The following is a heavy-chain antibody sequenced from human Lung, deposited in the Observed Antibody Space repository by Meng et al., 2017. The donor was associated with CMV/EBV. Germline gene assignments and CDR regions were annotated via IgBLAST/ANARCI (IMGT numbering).Heavy chain of an antibody. CDR1: GDSITNHNW. V-gene: IGHV4-4*02. CDR2: IPHRGSS. CDR3: LRRSGGSV. D-gene: IGHD3-10*01. Sequence: EEVGESGPALVKPAETLSLTCAVSGDSITNHNWWAWVRQPPGKGLEWIGEIPHRGSSAYNPSLKSRVSMSIDKSKNQFSLKLTSVTAADTAVYHCLRRSGGSVWGQGTLVTVSS. J-gene: IGHJ1*01.